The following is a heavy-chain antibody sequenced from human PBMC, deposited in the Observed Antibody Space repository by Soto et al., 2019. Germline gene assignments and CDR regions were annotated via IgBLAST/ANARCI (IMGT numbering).Heavy chain of an antibody. J-gene: IGHJ4*02. CDR2: IYYSGST. V-gene: IGHV4-31*03. Sequence: QVQLQESGPGLVKPSQTLSLTCTVSGGSISSGGYYWSWIRQHPGKGLEWIGYIYYSGSTYYNPSLTRRVTISVDTSKNQFSLKLSSVTAADTAVYYCARSNGYYYDSSGLVFDYWGQGTLVTVSS. CDR3: ARSNGYYYDSSGLVFDY. CDR1: GGSISSGGYY. D-gene: IGHD3-22*01.